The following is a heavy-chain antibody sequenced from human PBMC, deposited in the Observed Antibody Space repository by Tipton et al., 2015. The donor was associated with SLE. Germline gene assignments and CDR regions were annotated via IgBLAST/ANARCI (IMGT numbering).Heavy chain of an antibody. V-gene: IGHV5-51*03. CDR3: ARVLAAANYYYGMDV. J-gene: IGHJ6*02. CDR1: GYSFTSYW. CDR2: IYPGDSDT. D-gene: IGHD6-13*01. Sequence: QSGPEVKKPGESLKISCKGSGYSFTSYWIGWVRQMPGKGLEWMGIIYPGDSDTRYSPSFQGQVTISADKSISTAYLQWSSLKASDTAMYYCARVLAAANYYYGMDVWGQGTTVTVSS.